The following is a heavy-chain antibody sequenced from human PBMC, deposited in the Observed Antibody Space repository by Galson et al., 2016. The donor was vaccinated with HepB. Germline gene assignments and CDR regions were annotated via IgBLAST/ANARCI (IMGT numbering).Heavy chain of an antibody. D-gene: IGHD2-8*01. V-gene: IGHV2-5*02. Sequence: PALVKPTQTLTLTCTFSGFSLTTRGVGVGWIRQPPGKALEWLALIYWDDDKRYNPSLESTLTITKDTSKNQVVLTMTNVNPVDTATYYCAHSFYDYTNGAYGHWGLGILVTVSS. CDR3: AHSFYDYTNGAYGH. CDR1: GFSLTTRGVG. J-gene: IGHJ4*02. CDR2: IYWDDDK.